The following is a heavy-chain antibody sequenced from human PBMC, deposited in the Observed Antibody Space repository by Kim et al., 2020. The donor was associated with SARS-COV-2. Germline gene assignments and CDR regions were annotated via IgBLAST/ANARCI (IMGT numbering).Heavy chain of an antibody. V-gene: IGHV4-59*08. J-gene: IGHJ6*02. CDR1: GGSISSYS. CDR2: ISYSGNT. CDR3: ARRGGMDV. Sequence: SETLSLTCTVSGGSISSYSWNWIRQPPGKGLEWIGDISYSGNTNYNPSLKRRVTISIDTSKNQFSLKLSSVTAADTAVYYCARRGGMDVWGQGTTVTVSS.